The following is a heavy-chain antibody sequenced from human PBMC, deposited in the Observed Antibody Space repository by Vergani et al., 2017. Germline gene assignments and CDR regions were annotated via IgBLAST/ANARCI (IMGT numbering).Heavy chain of an antibody. V-gene: IGHV4-61*10. D-gene: IGHD6-6*01. J-gene: IGHJ4*02. CDR2: IYYSGST. CDR3: ARAGGISSSSAFDY. CDR1: GGSVSSGSYY. Sequence: QVQLQESGPGLVKPSENLSLTCTVSGGSVSSGSYYWSWIRQPAGKGLEWIGYIYYSGSTNYNPSLKSRVTISVDTSKNQFSLKLSSVTAADTAVYDFARAGGISSSSAFDYWGQGTLVTVSS.